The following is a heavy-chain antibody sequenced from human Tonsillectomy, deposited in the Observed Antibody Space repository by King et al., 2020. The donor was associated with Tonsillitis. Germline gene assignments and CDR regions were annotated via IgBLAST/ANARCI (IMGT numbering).Heavy chain of an antibody. CDR3: ARDRYCSSTSCYGRGYFDY. V-gene: IGHV3-33*01. J-gene: IGHJ4*02. CDR1: GFSFNSYG. CDR2: IWYDGINK. Sequence: VQLVESGGGVVQPGRSLRLSCEVSGFSFNSYGMHWVRQAPAKGLEWVAVIWYDGINKNYADSVKGRCTISRDNSKNTLFLQMNSRRVEDTAVYYCARDRYCSSTSCYGRGYFDYWGQGALVTVSS. D-gene: IGHD2-2*01.